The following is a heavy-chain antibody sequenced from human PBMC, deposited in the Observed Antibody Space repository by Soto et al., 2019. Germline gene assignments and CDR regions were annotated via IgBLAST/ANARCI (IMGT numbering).Heavy chain of an antibody. CDR3: ARVVADYGDYGLDD. Sequence: PSETLSLTCTVSGGSISSGGYYWSWIRQHPGKGLEWIGYIYYSGSTYYNPSLKSRVTISVDTSKNQFSLKLSSVTAADTAVYYCARVVADYGDYGLDDWGQGTLVTVSS. CDR2: IYYSGST. D-gene: IGHD4-17*01. CDR1: GGSISSGGYY. V-gene: IGHV4-31*03. J-gene: IGHJ4*02.